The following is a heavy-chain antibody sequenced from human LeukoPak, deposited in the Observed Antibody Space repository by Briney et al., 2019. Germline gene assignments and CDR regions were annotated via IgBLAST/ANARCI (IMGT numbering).Heavy chain of an antibody. CDR1: GYTFTGYY. CDR2: INPNSGGT. CDR3: ARDRKGTGMVIGNYMDV. Sequence: ASVKVSCKASGYTFTGYYMHWVRQAPGQGLEWMGWINPNSGGTNYAQKFQGRVTMTRDTSISTAYMELSRLRSDDTAVYYCARDRKGTGMVIGNYMDVWGKGTTVTVSS. D-gene: IGHD3-3*01. J-gene: IGHJ6*03. V-gene: IGHV1-2*02.